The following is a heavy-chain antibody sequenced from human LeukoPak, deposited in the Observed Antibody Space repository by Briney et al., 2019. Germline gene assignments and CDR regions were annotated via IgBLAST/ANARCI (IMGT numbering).Heavy chain of an antibody. D-gene: IGHD3-22*01. J-gene: IGHJ4*02. V-gene: IGHV3-7*01. CDR3: ARRKRYYDSSGSPYFDY. Sequence: GGSLRLSCAASGFTFSSYWMSWVRQAPGKGLEWVANIKQDGSEKYYVDSVKGRFTISRDNAKNSLYLQMNSLGAEDTAVYYCARRKRYYDSSGSPYFDYWGQGTLVTVSS. CDR1: GFTFSSYW. CDR2: IKQDGSEK.